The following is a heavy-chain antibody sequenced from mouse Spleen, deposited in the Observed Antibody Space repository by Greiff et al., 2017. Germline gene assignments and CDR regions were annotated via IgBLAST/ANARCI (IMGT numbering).Heavy chain of an antibody. CDR1: GYNFTSYW. CDR2: IYPGSGST. V-gene: IGHV1-55*01. Sequence: QVQLQQPGAELVKPGTSVKLSCKASGYNFTSYWINWVKLRPGQGLEWIGDIYPGSGSTNYNEKFKSKATLTVDTSSSTAYMQLSSLASEDSALYYCARWGYYYAMDYWGQGTSVTVSS. J-gene: IGHJ4*01. CDR3: ARWGYYYAMDY.